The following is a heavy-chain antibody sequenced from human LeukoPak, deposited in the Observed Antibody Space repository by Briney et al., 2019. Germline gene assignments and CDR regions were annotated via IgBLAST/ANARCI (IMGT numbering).Heavy chain of an antibody. V-gene: IGHV3-30*02. J-gene: IGHJ6*02. D-gene: IGHD3-10*01. Sequence: GGSLRLSCAPSGFTFSSYGMHWVRQAPGKGLEWVASIRYDGGHKNNADSVKGRFTISRDNSRNTLYLQMNSLRPEDTAVYYCARAGELWFGELLSPYGMDVWGQGTTVTVSS. CDR1: GFTFSSYG. CDR2: IRYDGGHK. CDR3: ARAGELWFGELLSPYGMDV.